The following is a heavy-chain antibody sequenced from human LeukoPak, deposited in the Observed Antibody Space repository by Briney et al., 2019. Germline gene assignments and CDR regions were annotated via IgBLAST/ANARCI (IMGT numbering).Heavy chain of an antibody. D-gene: IGHD3-16*02. Sequence: PSETLSLTCAVYGGSFSGYYWSWIRQPPGKGLEWIGEINHSGSTNYNPSLKSRVTISVDTSKNQFSLKLSSVTAADTAVYYCARDRGLYYDYIWGSYRYTRTFDPWGQGTLVTVPS. CDR1: GGSFSGYY. CDR3: ARDRGLYYDYIWGSYRYTRTFDP. CDR2: INHSGST. J-gene: IGHJ5*02. V-gene: IGHV4-34*01.